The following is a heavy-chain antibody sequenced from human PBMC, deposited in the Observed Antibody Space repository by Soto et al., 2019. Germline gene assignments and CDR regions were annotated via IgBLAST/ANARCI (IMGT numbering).Heavy chain of an antibody. D-gene: IGHD5-18*01. CDR2: INAGNGNT. J-gene: IGHJ4*02. CDR3: ARTDTTAMVPSGFDY. CDR1: GYTFTSYA. V-gene: IGHV1-3*01. Sequence: RASVKVSCKASGYTFTSYAMHWVRQAPGQRLEWMGWINAGNGNTKYSQKFQGRVTITRDTSASTAYMELSSLRSEDTAVYYCARTDTTAMVPSGFDYWGQGXLVTVYS.